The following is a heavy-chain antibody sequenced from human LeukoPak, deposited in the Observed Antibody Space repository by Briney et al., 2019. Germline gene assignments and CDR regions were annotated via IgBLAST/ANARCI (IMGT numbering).Heavy chain of an antibody. V-gene: IGHV3-23*01. Sequence: GGSLRLSCAASGFTFSSYAMSWVRQAPGKGLEWVSAISGSGGSTYYADSVRGRFTISRDNSKNTLYLQMNSLRAEDTAVYYCAKDPLGEWELLAYWGQGTLVTVFS. D-gene: IGHD1-26*01. CDR2: ISGSGGST. CDR1: GFTFSSYA. CDR3: AKDPLGEWELLAY. J-gene: IGHJ4*02.